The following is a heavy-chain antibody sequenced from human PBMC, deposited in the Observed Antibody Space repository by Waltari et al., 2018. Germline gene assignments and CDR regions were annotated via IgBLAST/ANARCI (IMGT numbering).Heavy chain of an antibody. J-gene: IGHJ5*02. CDR2: ITPIFGTA. Sequence: QVQLVQSGAEVRKPGSSVKVSCKASGGTFISYAISWVRPGPGQGLEWMGRITPIFGTANYAQKFQGRVTITADESTSTAYMELSSLRSEDTAVYYCARGDRRWFDPWGQGTLVTVSS. D-gene: IGHD2-15*01. CDR3: ARGDRRWFDP. V-gene: IGHV1-69*15. CDR1: GGTFISYA.